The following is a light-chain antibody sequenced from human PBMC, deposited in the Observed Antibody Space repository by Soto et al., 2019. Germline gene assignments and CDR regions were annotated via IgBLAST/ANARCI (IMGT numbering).Light chain of an antibody. V-gene: IGKV3-11*01. Sequence: EIVLTQSAATLSLTPGERATLSCRASQSVSSYLAWYQQKPGQAPRLLIYDASNRATGIPARFSGSGSGTDFTLTISSLEPEDFAVYYCQQGTFGQGTRLEIK. CDR2: DAS. J-gene: IGKJ5*01. CDR3: QQGT. CDR1: QSVSSY.